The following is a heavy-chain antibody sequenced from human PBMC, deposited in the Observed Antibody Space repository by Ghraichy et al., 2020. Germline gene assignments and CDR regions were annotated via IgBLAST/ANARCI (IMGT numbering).Heavy chain of an antibody. CDR3: ARGGPVYYYGSGSYYPY. V-gene: IGHV4-34*01. CDR1: GGSFSGYY. J-gene: IGHJ4*02. CDR2: INHSGST. Sequence: SETLSLTCAVYGGSFSGYYWSWIRKPPGKGLEWIGEINHSGSTNYNPSLKSRVTISVDTSKNQFSLKLSSVTAADTAVYYCARGGPVYYYGSGSYYPYWGQGTLVTVSS. D-gene: IGHD3-10*01.